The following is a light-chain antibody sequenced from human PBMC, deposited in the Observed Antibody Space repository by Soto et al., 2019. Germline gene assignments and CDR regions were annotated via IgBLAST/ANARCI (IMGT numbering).Light chain of an antibody. J-gene: IGKJ1*01. Sequence: DIQMTQSPSTLSASVGDTVTITCRASQSISNWLAWYQQRPGKAPNLLIYKASSLEGGVPSRFSGSGSGTDFTLTISSLQPDAFALHYCLQYKAYPWTLGQGTRV. CDR1: QSISNW. CDR2: KAS. V-gene: IGKV1-5*03. CDR3: LQYKAYPWT.